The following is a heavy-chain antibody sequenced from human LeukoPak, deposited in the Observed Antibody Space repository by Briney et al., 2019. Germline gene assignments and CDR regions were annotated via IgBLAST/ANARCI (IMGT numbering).Heavy chain of an antibody. CDR2: IYYSGST. CDR3: ARDRASYDILTGPLDY. CDR1: GYSISSGYY. D-gene: IGHD3-9*01. Sequence: PSETLSLTCTVSGYSISSGYYWGWIRQPPGKGLEWIGYIYYSGSTNYNPSLKSRVTISVDTSKNQFSLKLSSVTAADTAVYYCARDRASYDILTGPLDYWGQGALVTVSS. V-gene: IGHV4-61*01. J-gene: IGHJ4*02.